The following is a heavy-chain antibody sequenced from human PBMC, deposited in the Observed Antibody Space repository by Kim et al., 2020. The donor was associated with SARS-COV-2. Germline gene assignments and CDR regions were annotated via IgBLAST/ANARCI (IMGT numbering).Heavy chain of an antibody. Sequence: GGSLRLSCTASGFTFGDYAMSWFRQAPGKGLEWVGFIRSKAYGGTTEYAASVKGRFTISRDDSKSIAYLQMNSLKTEDTAVYYCTRDLWVLWFGELAFPANWGQGTLVTVSS. CDR3: TRDLWVLWFGELAFPAN. J-gene: IGHJ4*02. V-gene: IGHV3-49*03. CDR2: IRSKAYGGTT. D-gene: IGHD3-10*01. CDR1: GFTFGDYA.